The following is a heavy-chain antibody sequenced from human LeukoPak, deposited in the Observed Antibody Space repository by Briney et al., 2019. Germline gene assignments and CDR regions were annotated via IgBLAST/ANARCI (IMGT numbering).Heavy chain of an antibody. J-gene: IGHJ4*02. CDR1: GYTFTGHY. V-gene: IGHV1-2*02. Sequence: ASVKVSCKASGYTFTGHYMHWVRQAPGQGFEWMGWINPNSGGTNYAQKFQGRVTMTRDTSNSTAYMELTRLRSDDTAIYYCARAGYGSGWSALGYWGQGTLVTVSS. D-gene: IGHD6-13*01. CDR2: INPNSGGT. CDR3: ARAGYGSGWSALGY.